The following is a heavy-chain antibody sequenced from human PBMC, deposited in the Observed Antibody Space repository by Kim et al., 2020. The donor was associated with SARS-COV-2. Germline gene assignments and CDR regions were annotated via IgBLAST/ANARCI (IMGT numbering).Heavy chain of an antibody. CDR3: ARGGDYYYGMDV. V-gene: IGHV4-34*01. CDR1: GGSFSGYY. J-gene: IGHJ6*02. D-gene: IGHD1-26*01. CDR2: INHSGST. Sequence: SETLSLTCAVYGGSFSGYYWSWIRQPPGKGLEWIGEINHSGSTNYNPSLKSRVTISVDTSKNQFSLKLSSVTAADTAVYYCARGGDYYYGMDVWGQGTTV.